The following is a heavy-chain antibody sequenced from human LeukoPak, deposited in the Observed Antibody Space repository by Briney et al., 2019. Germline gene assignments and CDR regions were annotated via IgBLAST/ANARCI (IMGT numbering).Heavy chain of an antibody. CDR1: GPNFNSKW. J-gene: IGHJ4*02. Sequence: GGSLRLSCATSGPNFNSKWMTWVSQAPGKGLEWVANINQDGSEKYHGDSVKGRFTISTDNAKSSLFLEMSSLRAEDTAVYYCADPPSDFWGQGTLVAVSS. CDR2: INQDGSEK. V-gene: IGHV3-7*01. CDR3: ADPPSDF.